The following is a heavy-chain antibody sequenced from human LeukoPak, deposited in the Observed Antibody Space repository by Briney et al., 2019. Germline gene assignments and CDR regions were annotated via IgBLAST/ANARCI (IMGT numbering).Heavy chain of an antibody. CDR1: GYTFTGYY. CDR2: INPNSGGT. V-gene: IGHV1-2*02. CDR3: AKDFGGLGIAAAGT. J-gene: IGHJ5*02. D-gene: IGHD6-13*01. Sequence: GASVKVSCKASGYTFTGYYMHWVRQAPGQGLEWMGWINPNSGGTNYAQKFQGRVTMTRDTSISTAYMEPSRLRSDDTALYYCAKDFGGLGIAAAGTWGQGTLVTVSS.